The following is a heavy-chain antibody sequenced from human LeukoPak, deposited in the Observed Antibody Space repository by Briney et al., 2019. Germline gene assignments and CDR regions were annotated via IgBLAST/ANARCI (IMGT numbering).Heavy chain of an antibody. J-gene: IGHJ4*02. Sequence: AGGSLRLSCAASGITFGNNWMHWVRQGPGKGLEWVANIKQDGSEKYYVDSVKGRFTISRDNAKNSLYLQMNSLRAEDTAVYYCARDRWCSSTSRYASPYYFDYWGQGTLVTVSS. CDR2: IKQDGSEK. CDR3: ARDRWCSSTSRYASPYYFDY. CDR1: GITFGNNW. D-gene: IGHD2-2*01. V-gene: IGHV3-7*03.